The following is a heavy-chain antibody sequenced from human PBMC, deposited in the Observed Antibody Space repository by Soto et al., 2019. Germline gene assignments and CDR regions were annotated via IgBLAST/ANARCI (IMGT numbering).Heavy chain of an antibody. CDR1: EFTFSSYG. J-gene: IGHJ6*02. CDR3: AKDCGGGYYDFWTGYYFPKYYYYYYGMYV. Sequence: GGSLRLSCAASEFTFSSYGMHWVRQAPGKGLEWVAVISYDGSNKYYADSVKGRFTISRDNSKNTLYLQMNSLSAEDTAVYSCAKDCGGGYYDFWTGYYFPKYYYYYYGMYVWGQGTTVTVSS. D-gene: IGHD3-3*01. V-gene: IGHV3-30*18. CDR2: ISYDGSNK.